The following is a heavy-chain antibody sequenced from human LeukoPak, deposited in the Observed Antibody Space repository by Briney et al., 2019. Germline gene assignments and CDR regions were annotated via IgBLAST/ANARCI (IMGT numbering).Heavy chain of an antibody. CDR3: IKQWLYLGAFDI. V-gene: IGHV3-23*01. D-gene: IGHD6-19*01. J-gene: IGHJ3*02. CDR1: GFTFSSHS. Sequence: GGSLRLSCVASGFTFSSHSMSWVRQPPGKGLEWVSSFTSMSGTIYYADSVKGRFTISRDNSKNTLYLQMNSLRAEDTAVYYCIKQWLYLGAFDIWGQGTMVTVSS. CDR2: FTSMSGTI.